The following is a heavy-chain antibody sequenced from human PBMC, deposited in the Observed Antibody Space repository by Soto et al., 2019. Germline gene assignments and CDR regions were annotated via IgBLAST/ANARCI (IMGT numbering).Heavy chain of an antibody. CDR3: AKGVVVAATREDYFDY. D-gene: IGHD2-15*01. J-gene: IGHJ4*02. CDR1: GFTFSDYA. V-gene: IGHV3-23*01. CDR2: ISGSGGST. Sequence: EVQLLESGGGLVQPGGSLRLSCAASGFTFSDYAMSWVRQAPGKGLEWVSAISGSGGSTNYADSVKGRFTISRDNSKNTLYVQMNSLRAEDTAVYYCAKGVVVAATREDYFDYWGQGTLVTVSS.